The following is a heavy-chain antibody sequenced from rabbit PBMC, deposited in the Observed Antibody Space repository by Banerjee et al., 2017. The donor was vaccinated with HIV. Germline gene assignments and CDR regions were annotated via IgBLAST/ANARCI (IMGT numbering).Heavy chain of an antibody. CDR2: INAGSAGNT. CDR1: GFDFSGSYW. J-gene: IGHJ4*01. D-gene: IGHD4-1*01. CDR3: ARDLAGVIGWNFNL. V-gene: IGHV1S40*01. Sequence: QSLEESGGDLVKPGGSLTLTCTASGFDFSGSYWICWVRQAPGKGLEWIACINAGSAGNTVYASWAKGPFTISKTSSTTVTLQMTSLTAADTATYFCARDLAGVIGWNFNLWGQGTLVTVS.